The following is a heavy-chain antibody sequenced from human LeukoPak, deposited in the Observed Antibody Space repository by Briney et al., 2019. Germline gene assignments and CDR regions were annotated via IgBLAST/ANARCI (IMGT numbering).Heavy chain of an antibody. CDR3: ARTGVLSIAAMYYFDY. CDR2: IYYSGST. D-gene: IGHD6-6*01. J-gene: IGHJ4*02. V-gene: IGHV4-39*07. Sequence: SETLSLTCTVSGGSISSSSYYWGWIRQPPGKGLEWIGSIYYSGSTYYNPSLKSRVTISVDTSKNQFSLKLGSVTAADTAVYYCARTGVLSIAAMYYFDYWGQGTLVTVSS. CDR1: GGSISSSSYY.